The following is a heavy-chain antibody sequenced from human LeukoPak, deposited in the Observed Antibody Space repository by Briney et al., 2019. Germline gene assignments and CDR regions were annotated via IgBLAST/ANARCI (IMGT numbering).Heavy chain of an antibody. J-gene: IGHJ4*02. D-gene: IGHD6-19*01. CDR1: GYTFTSYG. V-gene: IGHV1-18*01. CDR3: ARYRRLYSSGWYGY. CDR2: ISAYNGNT. Sequence: ASVKVSCKASGYTFTSYGISWVRQAPGQGLEWMGWISAYNGNTNYAQKLQGRVIMTTDTSTSTAYMELRSLRSADTAVYYCARYRRLYSSGWYGYWGQGTLVTVSS.